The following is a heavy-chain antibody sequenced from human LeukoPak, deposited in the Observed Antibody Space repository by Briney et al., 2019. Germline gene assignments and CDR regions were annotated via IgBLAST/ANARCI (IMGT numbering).Heavy chain of an antibody. CDR3: ARRAVAGPPGDY. Sequence: PSETLSLTCAVYGGSFSGYYWSWIRQPPGKGLEWIGEINHSGRTNYNPSLKSRVTISVDTSKNQFSLKLSSVTAADTAVYYCARRAVAGPPGDYWGQGTLVTVSS. CDR1: GGSFSGYY. V-gene: IGHV4-34*01. J-gene: IGHJ4*02. D-gene: IGHD6-19*01. CDR2: INHSGRT.